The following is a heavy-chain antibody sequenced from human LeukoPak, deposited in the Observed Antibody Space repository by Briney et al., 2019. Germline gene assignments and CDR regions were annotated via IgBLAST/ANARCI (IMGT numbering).Heavy chain of an antibody. J-gene: IGHJ4*02. D-gene: IGHD2-15*01. CDR2: FDPEDGET. V-gene: IGHV1-24*01. CDR1: GYTLTELS. Sequence: ASVKVSCKVSGYTLTELSMHWVRQAPGKGLEWMGGFDPEDGETIYAQKFQGRVTMTEDTSTDTAYMELSSLRSEDTAVYYCARVGLRFVVVVADYYFDYWGQGTLVTVSS. CDR3: ARVGLRFVVVVADYYFDY.